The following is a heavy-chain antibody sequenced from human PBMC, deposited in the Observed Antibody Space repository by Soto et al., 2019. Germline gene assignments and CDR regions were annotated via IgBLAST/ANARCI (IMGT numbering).Heavy chain of an antibody. CDR1: GLNFSSYW. Sequence: GGSKRLSYAASGLNFSSYWMSWVRPDQGKGLEWVANIKQDGSEKYYVDSVKGRFTISRDNAKNSLYLQMNSLRAEDTAVYYCARCIAVAGAQGCEFGYWGQGTLVTVSS. CDR3: ARCIAVAGAQGCEFGY. V-gene: IGHV3-7*01. J-gene: IGHJ4*02. D-gene: IGHD6-19*01. CDR2: IKQDGSEK.